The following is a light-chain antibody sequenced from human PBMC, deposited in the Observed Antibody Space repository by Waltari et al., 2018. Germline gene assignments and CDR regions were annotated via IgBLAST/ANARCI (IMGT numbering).Light chain of an antibody. Sequence: DIPMTQSPSSLSASVGDRVTITCRASQSINDHLNWYQQKPGKAPKLLIYGASSVQSGVPSRFSGSGSGADFTLTISSLQPEDFATYYCQHTYGTLRTFGQGTKVEI. V-gene: IGKV1-39*01. CDR3: QHTYGTLRT. CDR2: GAS. J-gene: IGKJ1*01. CDR1: QSINDH.